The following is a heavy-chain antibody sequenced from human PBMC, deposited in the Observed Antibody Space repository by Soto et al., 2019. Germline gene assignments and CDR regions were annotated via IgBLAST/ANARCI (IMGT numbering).Heavy chain of an antibody. CDR2: TSAYNGNT. J-gene: IGHJ6*02. D-gene: IGHD2-15*01. V-gene: IGHV1-18*04. Sequence: ASVKVSCKASGYTFTSYGISWVRQAPGQGLEWMGWTSAYNGNTNYAQKLQGRVTMTTDTSTSTAYMELRSLRSDDTAVYYCAKAPVVVVAPTGFSYGMDVWGQGTTVTVSS. CDR1: GYTFTSYG. CDR3: AKAPVVVVAPTGFSYGMDV.